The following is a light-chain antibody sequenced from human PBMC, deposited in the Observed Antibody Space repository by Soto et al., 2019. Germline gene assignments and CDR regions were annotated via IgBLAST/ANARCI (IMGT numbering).Light chain of an antibody. CDR1: QSVISTY. CDR2: GAS. J-gene: IGKJ4*01. CDR3: HLNSVSRLTT. V-gene: IGKV3-20*01. Sequence: ELVLTQSPGTLSVSPGERATLSCRAIQSVISTYFAWYQQKPXQSPRLLIYGASSRATGIPDRFSERGLGTDFTPTITALEPVDYAVNDCHLNSVSRLTTFRGGASVDI.